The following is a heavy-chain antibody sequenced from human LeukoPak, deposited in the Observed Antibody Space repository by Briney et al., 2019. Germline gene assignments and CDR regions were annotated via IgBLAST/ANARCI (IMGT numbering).Heavy chain of an antibody. Sequence: SETLSLTCTVSGGSISSYYWSWIRQPPGKGLEWIGYIYYSGSTNYNPSLKSRVTISVDTSKNQFSLKLSSVTAADTAVYYCARYSYDILTGYPKGWFDPWGQGTLVTVFS. CDR2: IYYSGST. V-gene: IGHV4-59*01. J-gene: IGHJ5*02. CDR1: GGSISSYY. D-gene: IGHD3-9*01. CDR3: ARYSYDILTGYPKGWFDP.